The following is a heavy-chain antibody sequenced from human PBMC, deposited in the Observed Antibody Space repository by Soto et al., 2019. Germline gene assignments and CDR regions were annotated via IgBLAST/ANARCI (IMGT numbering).Heavy chain of an antibody. CDR2: IYYSGST. V-gene: IGHV4-39*07. CDR1: DGSISSRSYY. Sequence: PSETLSLTCVVSDGSISSRSYYWGWIRQSPGKGLEWIGSIYYSGSTYYNPSLKSRVTISVDTSKNQFSLKLSSVTAADTAVCYCARDLYSSGPFDYWGQGTLVTV. D-gene: IGHD6-19*01. J-gene: IGHJ4*02. CDR3: ARDLYSSGPFDY.